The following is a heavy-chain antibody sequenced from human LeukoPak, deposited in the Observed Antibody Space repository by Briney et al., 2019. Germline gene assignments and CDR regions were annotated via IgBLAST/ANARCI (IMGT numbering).Heavy chain of an antibody. CDR1: GYTFTSYA. CDR3: TTFHWDDYFDY. V-gene: IGHV3-15*01. CDR2: IKSKTDGGTT. D-gene: IGHD1-1*01. J-gene: IGHJ4*02. Sequence: SCKASGYTFTSYAMNWVRQAPGKGLEWVGRIKSKTDGGTTDYAAPVKGRFTISRDDSKNTLYLQMNSLKTEDTAVYYCTTFHWDDYFDYWGQGTLVTVSS.